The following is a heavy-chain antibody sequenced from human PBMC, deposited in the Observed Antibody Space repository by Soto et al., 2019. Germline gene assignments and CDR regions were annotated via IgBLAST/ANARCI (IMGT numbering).Heavy chain of an antibody. CDR3: ARDGGSGWYHYYYGIDV. J-gene: IGHJ6*02. CDR1: GYSVSSNSAA. Sequence: SQTLSLTCAISGYSVSSNSAALDWISQSPSRGLEWLGRTYYRSKWYNDYAVSVKSRITINPDTSKNQFSLQLNSVTPEDTAVYYCARDGGSGWYHYYYGIDVWGQGPTVTVSS. D-gene: IGHD6-19*01. V-gene: IGHV6-1*01. CDR2: TYYRSKWYN.